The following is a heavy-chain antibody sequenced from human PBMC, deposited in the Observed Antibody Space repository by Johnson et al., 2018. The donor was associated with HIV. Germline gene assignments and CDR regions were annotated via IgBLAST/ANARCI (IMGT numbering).Heavy chain of an antibody. CDR3: ASRGDCGGDCYSALDI. J-gene: IGHJ3*02. CDR2: ISGSGGST. D-gene: IGHD2-21*02. CDR1: GFTFSSYA. Sequence: EVQLVESGGGLVQPGGSLRLSCAASGFTFSSYAMSWVRQAPGKGLEWVSAISGSGGSTYYADSVKGRFTMSRDNSKNTLYLQMNSLRAEDTAVYYCASRGDCGGDCYSALDIWGQGTMVTVSS. V-gene: IGHV3-23*04.